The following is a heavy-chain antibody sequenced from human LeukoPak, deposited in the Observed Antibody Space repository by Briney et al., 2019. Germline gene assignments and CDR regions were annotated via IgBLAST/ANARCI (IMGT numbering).Heavy chain of an antibody. V-gene: IGHV4-59*12. CDR3: AREGIAARRSVDY. CDR1: GGSISSYY. D-gene: IGHD6-6*01. CDR2: IYHSGST. Sequence: SETLSLTCTVSGGSISSYYWSWIRQPPGKGLEWIGYIYHSGSTYYNPSLKSRVTISVDRSKNQFSLKLSSVTAADTAVYYCAREGIAARRSVDYWGQGTLVTVSS. J-gene: IGHJ4*02.